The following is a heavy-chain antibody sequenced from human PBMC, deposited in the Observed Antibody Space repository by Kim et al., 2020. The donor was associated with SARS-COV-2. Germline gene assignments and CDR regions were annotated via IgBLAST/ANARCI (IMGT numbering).Heavy chain of an antibody. CDR3: ARTPVSGTSPYDY. D-gene: IGHD6-19*01. V-gene: IGHV1-3*01. Sequence: ASVKVSCKASXYXFTNYAIHWVRQAPGQRLEWMGWINAGNGDTRYSQRLQGRVTITSDTSASTAYMELTSLRSEDSAVFYCARTPVSGTSPYDYWGQGTL. J-gene: IGHJ4*02. CDR2: INAGNGDT. CDR1: XYXFTNYA.